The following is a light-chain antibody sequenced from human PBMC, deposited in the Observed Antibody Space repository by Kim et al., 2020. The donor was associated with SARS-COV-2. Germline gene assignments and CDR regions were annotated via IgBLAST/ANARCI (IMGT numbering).Light chain of an antibody. V-gene: IGLV1-44*01. Sequence: ELTQPPSASGTPGQRVTISCSGSSSNIGSNTVNWYQQFPGTAPQLLIDTDDRRPSGVSDRVSCSKSGTSASPAISALRSEDEADYYCATWDDSLDVWMFGGGTQLTVL. CDR2: TDD. J-gene: IGLJ3*02. CDR1: SSNIGSNT. CDR3: ATWDDSLDVWM.